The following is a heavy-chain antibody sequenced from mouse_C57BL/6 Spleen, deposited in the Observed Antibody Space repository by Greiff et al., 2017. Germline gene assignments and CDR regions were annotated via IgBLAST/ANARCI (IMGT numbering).Heavy chain of an antibody. V-gene: IGHV1-74*01. J-gene: IGHJ2*01. CDR1: GYTFTSYW. D-gene: IGHD2-2*01. CDR2: IHPSDSDT. CDR3: AILCLYYGYEGDYFDY. Sequence: QVQLQQPGAELVKPGASVKVSCKASGYTFTSYWMHWVKQRPGQGLEWIGRIHPSDSDTNYNQKFKGKATLTVDKSSSTAYMQLSSLTSEDSAVYDGAILCLYYGYEGDYFDYWGQSTTLTGSS.